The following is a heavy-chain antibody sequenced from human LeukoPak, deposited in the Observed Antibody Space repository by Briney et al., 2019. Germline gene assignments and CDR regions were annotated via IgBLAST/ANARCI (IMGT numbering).Heavy chain of an antibody. V-gene: IGHV3-23*01. Sequence: GRSLRLSCAASGFTFSSYDMNWVRQAPGKGLECVSSISGSGGSTYYADSVKGRFTISRDNSKNTLYLQMNNLRAEDTAVYYCAKASAGYWYFDLWGRGTLVTVSS. CDR3: AKASAGYWYFDL. J-gene: IGHJ2*01. CDR1: GFTFSSYD. CDR2: ISGSGGST. D-gene: IGHD6-13*01.